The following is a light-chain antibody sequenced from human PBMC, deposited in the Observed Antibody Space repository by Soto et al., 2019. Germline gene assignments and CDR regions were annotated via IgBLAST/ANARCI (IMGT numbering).Light chain of an antibody. CDR2: AAS. CDR1: QGISNW. Sequence: DIQMTQSPSSVSASVGDRVTSTCRASQGISNWLAWYQQKPGKAPKILIYAASSLHTGAPSRFSARGSGTDFTLTIISLQPEDFATYYCQQAKSLPHTFGQGTKLEIK. J-gene: IGKJ2*01. V-gene: IGKV1-12*01. CDR3: QQAKSLPHT.